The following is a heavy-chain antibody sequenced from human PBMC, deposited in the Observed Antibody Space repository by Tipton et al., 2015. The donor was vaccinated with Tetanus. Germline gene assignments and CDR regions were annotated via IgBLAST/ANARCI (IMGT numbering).Heavy chain of an antibody. Sequence: GLVKPSETLSLTCTVSGGSISSGTYYWSWIRQPPGKGLEWIGSIYSYSGSTFQNPSLKGRVTLSLDTSKNQFSLKLRSVTAADTAVYYCAQTAVNWFDPWGQGTLVTVSS. CDR2: IYSYSGST. CDR3: AQTAVNWFDP. D-gene: IGHD1-1*01. V-gene: IGHV4-39*01. CDR1: GGSISSGTYY. J-gene: IGHJ5*02.